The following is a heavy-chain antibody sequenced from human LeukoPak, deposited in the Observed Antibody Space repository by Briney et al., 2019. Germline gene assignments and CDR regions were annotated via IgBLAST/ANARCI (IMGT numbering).Heavy chain of an antibody. D-gene: IGHD4-17*01. CDR3: ARAHPYGLKVYFDY. CDR2: IYYSGST. Sequence: KPSETLSLTCTVSGGSISSSSYYWGWIRQPPGKGLEWIGSIYYSGSTYYNPSLKSRVTISVDTSKNQFSLKLSSVTAADTAVYYCARAHPYGLKVYFDYWGQGTLVTVSS. CDR1: GGSISSSSYY. V-gene: IGHV4-39*07. J-gene: IGHJ4*02.